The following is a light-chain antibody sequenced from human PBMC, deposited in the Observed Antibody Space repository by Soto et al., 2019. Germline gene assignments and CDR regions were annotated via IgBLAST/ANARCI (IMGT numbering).Light chain of an antibody. CDR1: SSTIGSTT. J-gene: IGLJ1*01. Sequence: QAVLTQPASGSGTPGRGLSISCSGRSSTIGSTTLNLYQHHPGKAPHLIIYGALQRPSGVPDRFSGSKSGNTASLTASGLQAHDEANYYCSSFKGTNSFVFGTGTKVTVL. CDR3: SSFKGTNSFV. V-gene: IGLV1-44*01. CDR2: GAL.